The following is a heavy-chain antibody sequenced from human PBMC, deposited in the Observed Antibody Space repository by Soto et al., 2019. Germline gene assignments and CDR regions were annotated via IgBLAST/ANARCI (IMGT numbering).Heavy chain of an antibody. CDR2: LSYDGTNE. J-gene: IGHJ6*03. D-gene: IGHD3-10*01. CDR1: GFTFSDYG. Sequence: QAQLVESGGGVVQPGRSLRLSCAASGFTFSDYGMHWVRQAPGKGLEWVAVLSYDGTNEFYGDSVKGRFTISRDNSKNTLYLQMNSLRVEDTAVYYCAKWFGEPYYYYFYMDVWGKGTTVTVSS. V-gene: IGHV3-33*06. CDR3: AKWFGEPYYYYFYMDV.